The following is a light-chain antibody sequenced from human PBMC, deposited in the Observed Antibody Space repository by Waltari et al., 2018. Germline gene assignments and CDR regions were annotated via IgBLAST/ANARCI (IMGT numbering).Light chain of an antibody. CDR3: GSLPGNYVWV. V-gene: IGLV2-23*02. Sequence: QSALTQPAAVSGSPGQSVTISCTGASSDIGRYDIVSWYQQHPGNAPKLVISDVSKRPSGVSARFPGPKSGDTASLTSCGFQFGAGADYSGGSLPGNYVWVLGG. J-gene: IGLJ3*02. CDR1: SSDIGRYDI. CDR2: DVS.